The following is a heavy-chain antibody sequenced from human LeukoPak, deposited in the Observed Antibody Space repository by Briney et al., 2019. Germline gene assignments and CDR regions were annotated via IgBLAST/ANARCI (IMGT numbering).Heavy chain of an antibody. CDR3: ARGGRKRVPAATATDYYYYMDV. J-gene: IGHJ6*03. V-gene: IGHV1-8*01. D-gene: IGHD2-2*01. CDR2: MNPKSGNT. Sequence: ASVKVSCKASGYTFTSYDINWVRQATGQGLEWMGWMNPKSGNTGYAQKFQGRVTMTRNTSISTAYMELSSLRSEDTAVYYCARGGRKRVPAATATDYYYYMDVWGKGTTVTVSS. CDR1: GYTFTSYD.